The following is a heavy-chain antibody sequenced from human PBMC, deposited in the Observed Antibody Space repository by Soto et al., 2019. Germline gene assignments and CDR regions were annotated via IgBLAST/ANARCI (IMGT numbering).Heavy chain of an antibody. CDR2: ISTYNGNT. Sequence: GASVKVSCKASGYTFTSYGISWVRQAPGQGLEWMGWISTYNGNTNYAQKLQGRVTMTTDTSTSTAYMELRSLRSDDTAVYYCARNRSRFWGINYYDSSALISPFDYWGQGTLVTVPS. J-gene: IGHJ4*02. D-gene: IGHD3-22*01. CDR3: ARNRSRFWGINYYDSSALISPFDY. V-gene: IGHV1-18*04. CDR1: GYTFTSYG.